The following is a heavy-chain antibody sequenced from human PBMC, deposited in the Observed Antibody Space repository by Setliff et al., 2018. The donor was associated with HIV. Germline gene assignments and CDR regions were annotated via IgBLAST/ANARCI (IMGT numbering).Heavy chain of an antibody. J-gene: IGHJ3*02. D-gene: IGHD3-9*01. Sequence: SETLSLTCSVSGGSISSRSYYWSWIRQPAGKGLEWIGHIHTSGDTDYSPSLNSRITISIDTSKKQFSLKLSSVTAADTAMYYCARRESYYDILTGPAFDAFDIWGQGTMVTVSS. V-gene: IGHV4-61*09. CDR1: GGSISSRSYY. CDR3: ARRESYYDILTGPAFDAFDI. CDR2: IHTSGDT.